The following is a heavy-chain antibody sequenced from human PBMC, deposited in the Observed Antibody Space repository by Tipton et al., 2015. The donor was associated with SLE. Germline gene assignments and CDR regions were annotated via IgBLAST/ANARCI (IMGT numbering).Heavy chain of an antibody. V-gene: IGHV4-39*02. CDR1: YGSISTYSYS. CDR3: ARDRHYDYIWGSYRFDY. CDR2: ISYSGNT. J-gene: IGHJ4*02. Sequence: TLSLTCTVSYGSISTYSYSWGWIRQSPGKGPEWIGTISYSGNTYSNPSPKSRVTISADTSKNQFSLKLSFVTAADTAVYYCARDRHYDYIWGSYRFDYWGQGTLVTVSS. D-gene: IGHD3-16*02.